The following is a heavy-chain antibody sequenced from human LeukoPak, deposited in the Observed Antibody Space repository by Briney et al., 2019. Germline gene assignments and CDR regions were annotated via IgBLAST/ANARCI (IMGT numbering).Heavy chain of an antibody. V-gene: IGHV4-34*01. D-gene: IGHD2-2*01. CDR2: VNHSGTA. Sequence: TSETLSLTCAVHGGSFSGYYWSWIRQPPGQGLEWIGEVNHSGTARYNPSLESRVTISVDTSKSQSSLNVYFVTAADTVVYYCASLTPFSRRRNAFDIWGQGAMVTVSS. J-gene: IGHJ3*02. CDR1: GGSFSGYY. CDR3: ASLTPFSRRRNAFDI.